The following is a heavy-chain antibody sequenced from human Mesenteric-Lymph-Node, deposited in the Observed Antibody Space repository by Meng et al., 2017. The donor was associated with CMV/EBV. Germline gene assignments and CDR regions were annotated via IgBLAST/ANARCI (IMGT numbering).Heavy chain of an antibody. J-gene: IGHJ4*02. CDR2: IYSGGCT. CDR3: ARDGFIVGTTTSVPGY. D-gene: IGHD1-26*01. CDR1: GFIVSSNY. Sequence: GGSLRLSCEASGFIVSSNYMTWVRQAPGKGLDWVSVIYSGGCTYYADSVKGRFTISRDNSKNTLYLQMNSLRAEDTAVYYCARDGFIVGTTTSVPGYWGQGTLVTVSS. V-gene: IGHV3-53*01.